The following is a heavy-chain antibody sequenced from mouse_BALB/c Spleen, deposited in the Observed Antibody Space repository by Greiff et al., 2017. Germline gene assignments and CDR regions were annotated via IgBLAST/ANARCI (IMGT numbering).Heavy chain of an antibody. D-gene: IGHD1-1*01. CDR2: ISSGGSYT. V-gene: IGHV5-6*01. CDR1: GFTFSSYG. Sequence: EVQRVESGGDLVKPGGSLKLSCAASGFTFSSYGMSWVRQTPDKRLEWVATISSGGSYTYYPDSVKGRFTISRDNAKNTLYLQMSSLKSEDTAMYYCARHSYDYYAMDYWGQGTSVTVSS. J-gene: IGHJ4*01. CDR3: ARHSYDYYAMDY.